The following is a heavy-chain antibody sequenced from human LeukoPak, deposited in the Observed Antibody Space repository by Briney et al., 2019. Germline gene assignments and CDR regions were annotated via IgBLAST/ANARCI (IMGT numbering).Heavy chain of an antibody. CDR1: GGSISSSSYY. V-gene: IGHV4-39*01. Sequence: PSETLSLTCTVSGGSISSSSYYWGWIRQPPGKGLEWIGSIYYSGSTYYNPSLKSRVTISVDTSKNQFSLKLSSVTAADTAVYYCARRGISSGYYSVRYFDYWGQGTLVTVSS. J-gene: IGHJ4*02. CDR2: IYYSGST. D-gene: IGHD3-22*01. CDR3: ARRGISSGYYSVRYFDY.